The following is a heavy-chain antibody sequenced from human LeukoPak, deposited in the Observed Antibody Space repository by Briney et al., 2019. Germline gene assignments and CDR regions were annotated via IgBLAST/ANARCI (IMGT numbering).Heavy chain of an antibody. J-gene: IGHJ4*02. CDR2: IYGNGAGT. Sequence: GGSLRLSCAASGFTFSSYAMSWVRQAPGKGLQHVSGIYGNGAGTSYANAVKGRFTISRDNSKNTLYLQMGSLRAEDTAVYYCARDSVIGGWSDFDYWGLGTLVTVSS. V-gene: IGHV3-64*01. CDR1: GFTFSSYA. CDR3: ARDSVIGGWSDFDY. D-gene: IGHD6-19*01.